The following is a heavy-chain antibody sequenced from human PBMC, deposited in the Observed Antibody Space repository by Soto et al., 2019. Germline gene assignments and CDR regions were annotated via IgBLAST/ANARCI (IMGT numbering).Heavy chain of an antibody. V-gene: IGHV3-20*04. Sequence: GGSLRLSCAASGFTFDDYGMSWVRQAPGKGLEWVSGINWNGGSTGYADSVKGRFTISRDNAKNSLYLQMNSLRAEDTALYYCAGGGVHHYFDYWGQGTLVTVSS. CDR2: INWNGGST. D-gene: IGHD3-16*01. CDR3: AGGGVHHYFDY. CDR1: GFTFDDYG. J-gene: IGHJ4*02.